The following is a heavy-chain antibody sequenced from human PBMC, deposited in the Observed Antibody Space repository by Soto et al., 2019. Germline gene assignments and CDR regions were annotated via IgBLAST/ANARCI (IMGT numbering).Heavy chain of an antibody. Sequence: VGSLRLSCAASGFTFSSYAMHWVRQAPGKGLEWVAVISYDGSNKYYADSVKGRLTISRDNSKNTLYLQMNSLRAEDTAVYYCARGPSSLTRFDYWGQGTLVTVSS. CDR1: GFTFSSYA. CDR3: ARGPSSLTRFDY. D-gene: IGHD2-2*01. V-gene: IGHV3-30-3*01. J-gene: IGHJ4*02. CDR2: ISYDGSNK.